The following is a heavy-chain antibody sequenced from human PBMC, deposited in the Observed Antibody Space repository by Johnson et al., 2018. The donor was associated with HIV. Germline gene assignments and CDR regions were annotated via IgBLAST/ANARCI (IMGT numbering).Heavy chain of an antibody. J-gene: IGHJ3*02. Sequence: VQLVESRGGVVQPGGSLRLSCAASGFTFSSYGMHWVRQAPGQGLEWVSYISSSGSTIYYADSVKGRLTVSRDNAKNTLYLQMNTLRAEDTAVYYCARDLRGAFDIGGQGTMVTVSS. D-gene: IGHD4-17*01. CDR3: ARDLRGAFDI. V-gene: IGHV3-48*04. CDR2: ISSSGSTI. CDR1: GFTFSSYG.